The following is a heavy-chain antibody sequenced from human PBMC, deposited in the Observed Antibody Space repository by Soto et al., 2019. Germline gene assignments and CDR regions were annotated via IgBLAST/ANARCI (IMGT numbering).Heavy chain of an antibody. CDR3: ARDPRDYYDSSGHYYVVRDDAFDI. Sequence: VASVKVSCKASGYTFNSYGISWVRQAPGQGLEWMGWISTKNGNTNYAQKIQGRVTMTTDTSTGTAYLDLRSLRSDDTAIYYCARDPRDYYDSSGHYYVVRDDAFDIWGQGTMVTVSS. V-gene: IGHV1-18*01. CDR2: ISTKNGNT. CDR1: GYTFNSYG. J-gene: IGHJ3*02. D-gene: IGHD3-22*01.